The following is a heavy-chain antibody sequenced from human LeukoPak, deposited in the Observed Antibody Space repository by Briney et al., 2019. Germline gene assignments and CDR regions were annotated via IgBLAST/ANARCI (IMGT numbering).Heavy chain of an antibody. J-gene: IGHJ2*01. D-gene: IGHD3-22*01. V-gene: IGHV3-7*01. Sequence: PGGSLRLSCAASGFTFSSYWMSWVRQAPGKGLEWVANIKQDGSEKYYVDSVKGRFTISRDNAKNSLYLQMNSLRAEDTAVYYCARVRYYYDSSGHDWYFDLWGRGTPGHCLL. CDR1: GFTFSSYW. CDR2: IKQDGSEK. CDR3: ARVRYYYDSSGHDWYFDL.